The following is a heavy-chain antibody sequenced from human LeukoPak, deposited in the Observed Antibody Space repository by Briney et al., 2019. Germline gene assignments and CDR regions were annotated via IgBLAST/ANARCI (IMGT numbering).Heavy chain of an antibody. CDR1: GFTFSSYS. V-gene: IGHV3-21*01. J-gene: IGHJ4*02. CDR2: ISSSSSYI. CDR3: ARDDDSSGYCDL. Sequence: PGRSLRLSCAASGFTFSSYSMNWVRQAPGKGLEWVSSISSSSSYIYYADSVKGRFTISRDNAKNSLYLQMNSLRAEDTAVYYCARDDDSSGYCDLWGQGTLVTVSS. D-gene: IGHD3-22*01.